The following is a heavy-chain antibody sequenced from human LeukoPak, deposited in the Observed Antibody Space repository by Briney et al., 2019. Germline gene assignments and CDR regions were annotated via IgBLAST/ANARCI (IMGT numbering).Heavy chain of an antibody. V-gene: IGHV5-51*01. CDR1: GYIFTNSW. CDR3: ARLDCGGGSCYGDY. Sequence: GESLKISCKGSGYIFTNSWIGWVRQMPGKGLEWMGIIYPGDTDTRYSPSFQGQVTISADRSISTAYLQWSSLKASDTATYYCARLDCGGGSCYGDYWGQGTLVTVSS. D-gene: IGHD2-15*01. CDR2: IYPGDTDT. J-gene: IGHJ4*02.